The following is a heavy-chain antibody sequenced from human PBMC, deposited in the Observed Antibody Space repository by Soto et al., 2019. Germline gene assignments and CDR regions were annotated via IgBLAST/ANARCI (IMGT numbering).Heavy chain of an antibody. D-gene: IGHD2-15*01. J-gene: IGHJ3*02. Sequence: EVQVLESGGGLVQPGGSLRLSCEGSGFTVSSHAMTWIRQAPGKGPEWVSTITADGGTYYADSVKGRFAMSRDTSENTLYLRMNSLGAEDTAAYYCAPHVSCSGVSCQYDAFAIRGQGTMVTVSS. V-gene: IGHV3-23*01. CDR1: GFTVSSHA. CDR3: APHVSCSGVSCQYDAFAI. CDR2: ITADGGT.